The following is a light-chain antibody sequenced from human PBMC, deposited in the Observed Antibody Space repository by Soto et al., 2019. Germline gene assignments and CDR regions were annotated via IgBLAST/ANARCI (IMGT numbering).Light chain of an antibody. CDR2: AND. CDR1: SSNIGSNL. V-gene: IGLV1-44*01. J-gene: IGLJ1*01. CDR3: ATWDDSLNGVYV. Sequence: QSVLTQPPSASGTPGQRVTISCSGSSSNIGSNLVTWYQHLPGTAPRLLIYANDQRPSGVPDRFSGSKSDTSASLAISALQSEDKADYYCATWDDSLNGVYVFGTGTKVTVL.